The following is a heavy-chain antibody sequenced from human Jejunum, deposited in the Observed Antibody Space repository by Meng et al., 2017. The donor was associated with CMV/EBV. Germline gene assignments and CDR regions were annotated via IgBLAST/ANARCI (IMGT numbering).Heavy chain of an antibody. Sequence: QVQLVQSGAEVKKPGASVKVSCKASGYTFTSLDINWVRQATGQGPEWMGWMNPSRGITAYAQKFQGRVTMTRDTSIDTAYMELTSLKSEDTAIYYCARGIEAGLDYWGQGTLVPSPQ. CDR3: ARGIEAGLDY. V-gene: IGHV1-8*01. CDR1: GYTFTSLD. CDR2: MNPSRGIT. D-gene: IGHD5-12*01. J-gene: IGHJ4*02.